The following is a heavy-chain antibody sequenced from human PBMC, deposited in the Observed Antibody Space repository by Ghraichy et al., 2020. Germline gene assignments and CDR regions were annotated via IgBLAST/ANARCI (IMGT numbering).Heavy chain of an antibody. CDR1: GFTFSSYW. J-gene: IGHJ2*01. D-gene: IGHD6-19*01. CDR2: IKPDVSER. V-gene: IGHV3-7*03. CDR3: ARRVAVAGTWIWYLDL. Sequence: GVLNISCAASGFTFSSYWMSWVRQAPGKGLEWVANIKPDVSERYYLDSVKGRFTISRDNAENSLYLQMHSLRAEDTAVYYCARRVAVAGTWIWYLDLWGRGTLVSVSS.